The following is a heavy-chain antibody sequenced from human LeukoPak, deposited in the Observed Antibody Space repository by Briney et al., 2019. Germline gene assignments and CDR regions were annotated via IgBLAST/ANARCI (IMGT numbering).Heavy chain of an antibody. CDR2: ISCSGGNT. J-gene: IGHJ4*02. CDR3: AKAAFSRTSYFDY. Sequence: GGSLRLSCAASGFTFSTYTMSWVRQAPGKGLEWVSAISCSGGNTYYADSVKGRSTISRDNSKNPLYLQMDSLRADDTAVYYCAKAAFSRTSYFDYWGQGTLVTASS. V-gene: IGHV3-23*01. D-gene: IGHD3-3*02. CDR1: GFTFSTYT.